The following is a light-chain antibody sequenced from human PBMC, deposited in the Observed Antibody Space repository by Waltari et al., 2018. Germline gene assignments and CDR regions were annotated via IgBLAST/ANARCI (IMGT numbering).Light chain of an antibody. J-gene: IGLJ2*01. CDR3: HSRDASGVAGS. V-gene: IGLV3-19*01. Sequence: SSELTQDPAVSVAMGQTVRITCQGDSLRSYYASWYQQRPGQAPILVIYDKNNRPSGVPDRFSGSSSHNTGSLTITGAQAEDEASYYCHSRDASGVAGSFGGGTK. CDR2: DKN. CDR1: SLRSYY.